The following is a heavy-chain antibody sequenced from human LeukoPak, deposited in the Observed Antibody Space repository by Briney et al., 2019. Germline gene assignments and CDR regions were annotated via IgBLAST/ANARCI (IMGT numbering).Heavy chain of an antibody. CDR2: INSDGSRT. Sequence: GGSLRLSCAASGFTFSSHWMHWVRQGPGKGLVWVSRINSDGSRTIYADSVKGRFTISRDSAKNTLYLQMNSLRAEDTAVYYCAREVGDYYDSSGSFGYWGQGTLVTVSS. J-gene: IGHJ4*02. V-gene: IGHV3-74*01. CDR3: AREVGDYYDSSGSFGY. D-gene: IGHD3-22*01. CDR1: GFTFSSHW.